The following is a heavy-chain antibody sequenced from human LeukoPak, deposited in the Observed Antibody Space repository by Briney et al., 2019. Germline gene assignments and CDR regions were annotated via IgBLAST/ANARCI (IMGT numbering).Heavy chain of an antibody. Sequence: ASVKVSCKASGYTFTSYDINWVRQATGQGLEWMGWMNPNSGNTGYAQKFQGRVTITRDTSASTANMELSSLRSEDMAVYYCARGGERYYFDSWGQGTLVTVSS. J-gene: IGHJ4*02. CDR2: MNPNSGNT. CDR3: ARGGERYYFDS. V-gene: IGHV1-8*03. D-gene: IGHD1-1*01. CDR1: GYTFTSYD.